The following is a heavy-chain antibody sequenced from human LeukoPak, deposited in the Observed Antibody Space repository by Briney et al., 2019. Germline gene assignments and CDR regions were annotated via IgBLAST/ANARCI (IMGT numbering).Heavy chain of an antibody. Sequence: SETLSLTCAVSDDSIRSFDWWTWVRQSPGKGLEWIGEVLHSGSTNYNPSLKSRVTISVDTSQNQFSLSLRSVTAADTAVYYCARGRYLTTRGGAAAGFLDYWGQGSLVTVSA. D-gene: IGHD6-13*01. V-gene: IGHV4-4*02. CDR2: VLHSGST. CDR3: ARGRYLTTRGGAAAGFLDY. CDR1: DDSIRSFDW. J-gene: IGHJ4*02.